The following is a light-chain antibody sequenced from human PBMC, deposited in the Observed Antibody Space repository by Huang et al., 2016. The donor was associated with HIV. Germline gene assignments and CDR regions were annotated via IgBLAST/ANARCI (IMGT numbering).Light chain of an antibody. CDR1: QDIKNY. Sequence: DIQMTQYPSSLSASVGDRVTITCRASQDIKNYLAWYQQKAGQVPKLLIYAASSLQSGVPARFSGRGAGTDFTLSIISLQPEDVAIYYCQRYDSVPRTFGKGTKVDIK. J-gene: IGKJ1*01. CDR2: AAS. V-gene: IGKV1-27*01. CDR3: QRYDSVPRT.